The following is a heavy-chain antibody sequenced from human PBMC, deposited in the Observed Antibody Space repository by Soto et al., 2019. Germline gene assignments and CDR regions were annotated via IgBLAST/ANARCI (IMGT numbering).Heavy chain of an antibody. CDR3: AREDSIIIPAVSDF. V-gene: IGHV3-21*04. CDR2: VSKSDYT. CDR1: GFTFNNYG. D-gene: IGHD2-2*01. J-gene: IGHJ4*02. Sequence: GGSLRLSCVVSGFTFNNYGINWVRQAPGKGLEWVSTVSKSDYTYYSDSVKGRFTISRDNAKNTVSLQMNTLRAEDAAVYYCAREDSIIIPAVSDFWGQGTLVTVSS.